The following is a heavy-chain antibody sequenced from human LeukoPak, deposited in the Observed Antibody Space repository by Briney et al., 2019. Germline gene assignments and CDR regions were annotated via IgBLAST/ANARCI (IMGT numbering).Heavy chain of an antibody. J-gene: IGHJ6*03. D-gene: IGHD1-26*01. CDR2: ITTSSTYT. CDR3: ARDPYSGAYGDTYYYFMDV. V-gene: IGHV3-21*01. Sequence: GGSLRLFCEASGFSFSSYNMDWVRQTPGKGLEWISSITTSSTYTFYADSVKGRFTISRDNARNSLYLQVNSLTAEDTAVYYCARDPYSGAYGDTYYYFMDVWGKGTTVTISS. CDR1: GFSFSSYN.